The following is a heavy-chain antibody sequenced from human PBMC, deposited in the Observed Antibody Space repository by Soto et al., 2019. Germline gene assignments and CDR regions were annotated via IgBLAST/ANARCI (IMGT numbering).Heavy chain of an antibody. V-gene: IGHV1-69*02. J-gene: IGHJ3*02. Sequence: SVKVSCKASGGTFSSYTISWVRQAPGQGLEWMGRIIPILGIANYAQKFQGRVTITADKSTSTAYMELSSLRSEDTAVYYCARQTAARAAFDIWGQGTRVTVSS. CDR1: GGTFSSYT. CDR2: IIPILGIA. CDR3: ARQTAARAAFDI.